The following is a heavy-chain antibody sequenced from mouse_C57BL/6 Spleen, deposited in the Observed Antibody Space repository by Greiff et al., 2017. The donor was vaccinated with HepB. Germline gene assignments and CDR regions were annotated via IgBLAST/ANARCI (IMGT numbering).Heavy chain of an antibody. D-gene: IGHD1-1*01. Sequence: QVQLQQSGAELVKPGASVKISCKASGYAFSSYWMNWVKQRPGKGLEWIGQIYPGDGDTNYNGKFKGKATLTADKSSSTAYMQLSSLTSEDSAVYFCARRLLRSYYCDYWGQGTTLTVSS. J-gene: IGHJ2*01. V-gene: IGHV1-80*01. CDR1: GYAFSSYW. CDR3: ARRLLRSYYCDY. CDR2: IYPGDGDT.